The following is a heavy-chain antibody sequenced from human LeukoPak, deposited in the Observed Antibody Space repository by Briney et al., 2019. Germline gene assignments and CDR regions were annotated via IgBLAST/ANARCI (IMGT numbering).Heavy chain of an antibody. Sequence: PGGSLRLSCAASGFTFSSYAMSWVRQAPGRGLEWVSAISGSGGSTYYADSVKGRFTISRDNSKNTLYLQMNSLRAEDTAVYYCARGPSGYYYFEDWGQGTLVTVSS. CDR3: ARGPSGYYYFED. CDR2: ISGSGGST. D-gene: IGHD5-12*01. V-gene: IGHV3-23*01. J-gene: IGHJ4*02. CDR1: GFTFSSYA.